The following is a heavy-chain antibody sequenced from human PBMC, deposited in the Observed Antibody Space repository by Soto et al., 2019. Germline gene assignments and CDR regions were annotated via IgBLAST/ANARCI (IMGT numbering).Heavy chain of an antibody. CDR2: INTGNGTT. J-gene: IGHJ4*02. CDR1: GYAFTRFT. V-gene: IGHV1-3*04. D-gene: IGHD3-22*01. Sequence: QAQLVQSGAEVQKPGASVKVSCKASGYAFTRFTIHWVRQAPGQRLEWMGSINTGNGTTRILQKYQGRVTFTRDTSANRAYMELSSLISEDTDVYYCARPKDYDDCLDLWGQGTLVNVSS. CDR3: ARPKDYDDCLDL.